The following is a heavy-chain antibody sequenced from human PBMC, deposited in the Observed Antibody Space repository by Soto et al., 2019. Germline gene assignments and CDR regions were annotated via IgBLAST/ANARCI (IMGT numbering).Heavy chain of an antibody. V-gene: IGHV1-8*02. CDR1: GYAFTTYD. CDR3: ARRKERSGPHYFDY. Sequence: GGSVKVSFKACGYAFTTYDFSLVRQASGQGLEWMGWMNPSNGNTGYAQKFQGRVTMTRNTSISTVYMDLSGLRPDDTAVYYCARRKERSGPHYFDYWGQGTRVTVS. CDR2: MNPSNGNT. D-gene: IGHD6-25*01. J-gene: IGHJ4*02.